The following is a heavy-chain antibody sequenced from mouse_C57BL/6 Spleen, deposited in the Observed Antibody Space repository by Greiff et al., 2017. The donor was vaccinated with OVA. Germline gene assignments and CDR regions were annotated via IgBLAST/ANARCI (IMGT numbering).Heavy chain of an antibody. CDR1: GYTFTSYW. D-gene: IGHD2-1*01. CDR3: ARRGNYVRYYAMDY. Sequence: LQQPGAELVKPGASVKLSCKASGYTFTSYWMQWVKQRPGQGLEWIGEIDPSDSYNNYHHKFKGKATLTVDTSSSTAYMQLSSLTSEDSAVYYCARRGNYVRYYAMDYWGQGTSVTVSS. V-gene: IGHV1-50*01. J-gene: IGHJ4*01. CDR2: IDPSDSYN.